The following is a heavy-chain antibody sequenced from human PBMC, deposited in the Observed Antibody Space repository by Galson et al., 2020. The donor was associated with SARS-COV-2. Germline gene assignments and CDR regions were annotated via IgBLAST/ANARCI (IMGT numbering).Heavy chain of an antibody. CDR2: IGTAGDT. Sequence: GGSLSLSCAASGFTFSSYDMHWVRQATGKGLEWVSAIGTAGDTYYPGSVKGRFTISRENAKNSLYLQMNSLRAGDTAVYYCARANIVVVPAAMRYYYYYYMDVWGKGTTVTISS. D-gene: IGHD2-2*01. CDR3: ARANIVVVPAAMRYYYYYYMDV. V-gene: IGHV3-13*01. J-gene: IGHJ6*03. CDR1: GFTFSSYD.